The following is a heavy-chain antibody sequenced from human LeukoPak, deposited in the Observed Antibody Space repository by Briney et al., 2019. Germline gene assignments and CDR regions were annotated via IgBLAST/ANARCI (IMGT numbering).Heavy chain of an antibody. V-gene: IGHV3-73*01. CDR2: IDKRDKGYATAT. Sequence: GGSLRLSCAASGFTFSGSAIHWVRQSSGKGLEWVGQIDKRDKGYATATAYAASVKGRFTISRDDSINTAYLQMKSLKTEDTALYYCTRDSGTYNWFDPWGQGTLVTVSS. J-gene: IGHJ5*02. CDR3: TRDSGTYNWFDP. D-gene: IGHD1-26*01. CDR1: GFTFSGSA.